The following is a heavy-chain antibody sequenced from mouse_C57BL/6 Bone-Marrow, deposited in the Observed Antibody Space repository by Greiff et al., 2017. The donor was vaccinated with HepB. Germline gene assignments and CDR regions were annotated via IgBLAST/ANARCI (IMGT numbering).Heavy chain of an antibody. J-gene: IGHJ3*01. V-gene: IGHV5-15*01. D-gene: IGHD4-1*01. CDR1: GFTFSDYG. CDR3: ASGTGTWVAY. Sequence: EVNVVESGGGLVQPGGSLKLSCAASGFTFSDYGMAWVRQAPRKGPEWVAFISNLAYSIYYADTVTGRVTIPRENAKNTLYLEMSSLRSEDTAMYYYASGTGTWVAYWGQGTLVTVSA. CDR2: ISNLAYSI.